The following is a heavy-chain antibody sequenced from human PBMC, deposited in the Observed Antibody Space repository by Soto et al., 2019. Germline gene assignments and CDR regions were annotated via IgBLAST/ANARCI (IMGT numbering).Heavy chain of an antibody. Sequence: PGGSLRLSCAASGFTFTSFAVSWVRQAPGKGLEWVSAISGSGGATYYADSVKGRFTVSRDNSRNTVYLQMNSLRAEDTAVYYCAKSGDSSGYHFFDYWGQGTLVTVSS. CDR1: GFTFTSFA. V-gene: IGHV3-23*01. D-gene: IGHD3-22*01. J-gene: IGHJ4*02. CDR3: AKSGDSSGYHFFDY. CDR2: ISGSGGAT.